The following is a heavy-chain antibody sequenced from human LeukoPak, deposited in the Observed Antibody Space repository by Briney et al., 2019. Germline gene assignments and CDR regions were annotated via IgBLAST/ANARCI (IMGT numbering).Heavy chain of an antibody. V-gene: IGHV4-39*07. Sequence: SETLSLTCTVSGGSISSSSYYWGWIRQPPGKGLEWIGSIYYSGSTYYNPSLKSRVTISVDTSKNQFSLKLSSVTAADTAVYYCARRRGDYGGAFDIWGQGTMVTVSS. D-gene: IGHD4-23*01. CDR2: IYYSGST. J-gene: IGHJ3*02. CDR3: ARRRGDYGGAFDI. CDR1: GGSISSSSYY.